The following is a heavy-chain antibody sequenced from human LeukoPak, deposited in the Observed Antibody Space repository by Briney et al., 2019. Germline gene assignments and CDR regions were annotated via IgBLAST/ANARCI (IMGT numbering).Heavy chain of an antibody. CDR3: AREGRDGYNLRGFDY. CDR1: GGSISSYY. V-gene: IGHV4-59*01. D-gene: IGHD5-24*01. CDR2: IYYSGST. J-gene: IGHJ4*02. Sequence: SETLSLTCTVSGGSISSYYWSWIRQPPGKGLEWIGYIYYSGSTNYNPSLKSRVTISADTSKNQFSLKLSSVTAADTAVYYCAREGRDGYNLRGFDYWGQGTLVTVSS.